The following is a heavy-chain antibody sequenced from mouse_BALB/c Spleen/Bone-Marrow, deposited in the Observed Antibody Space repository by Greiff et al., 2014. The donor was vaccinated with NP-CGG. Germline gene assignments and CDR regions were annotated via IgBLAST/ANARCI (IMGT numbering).Heavy chain of an antibody. J-gene: IGHJ3*01. CDR3: ARNYGNYVWFAN. CDR2: ILPGSGST. CDR1: GYTFSRYW. Sequence: QVQLKESGAELMKPGASVKISCKATGYTFSRYWIEWVKQRPGHGLEWIGEILPGSGSTNYNEKFKGKATFTADTSSNTAYRQLSSLTSEDSAVYYGARNYGNYVWFANWGQGTLVTVSA. V-gene: IGHV1-9*01. D-gene: IGHD2-1*01.